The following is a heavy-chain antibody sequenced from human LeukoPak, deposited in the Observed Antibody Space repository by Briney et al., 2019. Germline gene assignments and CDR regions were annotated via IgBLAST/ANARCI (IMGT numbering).Heavy chain of an antibody. D-gene: IGHD6-13*01. J-gene: IGHJ4*02. CDR2: IYHSGST. V-gene: IGHV4-38-2*02. Sequence: SETLSLTCTVSGYSISSGYYWGWIRQPPGKGLEWIGSIYHSGSTYYNPSLKSRVTISVDTSKNQFSLKLSSVTAADTAVYYCARHYSSSPPGYWGQGTLVTVSS. CDR3: ARHYSSSPPGY. CDR1: GYSISSGYY.